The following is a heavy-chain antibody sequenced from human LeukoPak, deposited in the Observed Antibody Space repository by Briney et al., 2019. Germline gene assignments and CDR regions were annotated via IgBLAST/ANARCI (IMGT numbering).Heavy chain of an antibody. J-gene: IGHJ4*02. CDR3: AKDTPLGLWFGELSTFGY. V-gene: IGHV3-23*01. Sequence: GGSLRLSCAASGFTFSSYAMSWVRQAPGKGLEWVSAISGSGGSTYYADSVKGRFTISRDNSKNTLYLQMNSLRAEDTAVYYCAKDTPLGLWFGELSTFGYWGQGTLVTVSS. D-gene: IGHD3-10*01. CDR1: GFTFSSYA. CDR2: ISGSGGST.